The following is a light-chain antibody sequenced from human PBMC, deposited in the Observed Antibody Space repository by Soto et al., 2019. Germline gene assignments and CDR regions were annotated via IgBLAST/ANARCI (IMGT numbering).Light chain of an antibody. CDR3: QQSYSNPPMT. Sequence: DIQMTRSPSSLSASVGYRFTMTCRAIQSISSYLNWYQQKPGKAPNLLIYDASSFQSGVPSRFSGSGSGTDLTLTISSLQPEDFATYYCQQSYSNPPMTFGQVTKVDIK. J-gene: IGKJ1*01. CDR2: DAS. V-gene: IGKV1-39*01. CDR1: QSISSY.